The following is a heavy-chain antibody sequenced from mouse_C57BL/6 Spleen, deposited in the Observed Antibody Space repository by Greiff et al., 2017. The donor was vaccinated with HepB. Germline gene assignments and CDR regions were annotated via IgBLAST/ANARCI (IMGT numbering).Heavy chain of an antibody. CDR1: GYAFTNYL. V-gene: IGHV1-54*01. CDR3: ARLRDYGSAFDY. Sequence: QVQLQQSGAELVRPGTSVKVSCKASGYAFTNYLIEWVKQRPGQGLEWIGVINPGSGGTNYNEKFKGKATLTADKSSSTAYMQLSSLTSEDSAVYFCARLRDYGSAFDYWGQGTTLTVSS. J-gene: IGHJ2*01. CDR2: INPGSGGT. D-gene: IGHD1-1*01.